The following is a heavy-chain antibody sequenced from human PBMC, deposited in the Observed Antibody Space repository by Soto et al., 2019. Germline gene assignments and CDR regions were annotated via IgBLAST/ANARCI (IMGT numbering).Heavy chain of an antibody. CDR1: GGTFSSYA. CDR2: IIPIFGTA. D-gene: IGHD2-15*01. CDR3: ARVEVGVVVVAATEDYYYGMDV. V-gene: IGHV1-69*12. Sequence: QVQLVQSGAEVKKPGSSVKVSCKASGGTFSSYAISWVRQAPGQGLEWMGGIIPIFGTANYAQKFQGRVTITADESTSNAYMELSSLRSEDTAVYYCARVEVGVVVVAATEDYYYGMDVWGQGTTVTVSS. J-gene: IGHJ6*02.